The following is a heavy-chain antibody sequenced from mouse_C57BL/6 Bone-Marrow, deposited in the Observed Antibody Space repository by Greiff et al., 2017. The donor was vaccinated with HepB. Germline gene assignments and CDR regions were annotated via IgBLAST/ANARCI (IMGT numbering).Heavy chain of an antibody. J-gene: IGHJ1*03. Sequence: RPGQGLEWIGDIYPGSGSTNYNEKFKSKATLTVDTSSSTAYMQLSSLTSEDSAVYYCASHGYFDVWGTGTTVTVSS. V-gene: IGHV1-55*01. CDR2: IYPGSGST. CDR3: ASHGYFDV.